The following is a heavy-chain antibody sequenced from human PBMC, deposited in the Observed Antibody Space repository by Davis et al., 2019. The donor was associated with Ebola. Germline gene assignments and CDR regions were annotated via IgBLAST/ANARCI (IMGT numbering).Heavy chain of an antibody. CDR2: ISAYNGNT. J-gene: IGHJ6*03. CDR3: ARATYCSSTSCFYYYYYMDV. CDR1: GYTFTGYY. V-gene: IGHV1-18*04. Sequence: ASVKVSCKASGYTFTGYYMHWVRQAPGQGREWMGWISAYNGNTNYAQKLQGRVTMTTDTSTSTAYMELRSLRSDDTAVYYCARATYCSSTSCFYYYYYMDVWGKGTTVTVSS. D-gene: IGHD2-2*01.